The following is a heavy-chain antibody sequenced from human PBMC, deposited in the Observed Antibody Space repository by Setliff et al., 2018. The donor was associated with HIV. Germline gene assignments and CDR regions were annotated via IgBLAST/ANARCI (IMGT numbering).Heavy chain of an antibody. Sequence: SETLSLTCTVSGGYITRTPYYWGWIRQPPGKGLEWIGSIYHTGMTNYNPSLKSRAIMSADTSKNQFSLKLSSVTAADTAVYYCARDSGTTIGATGPGYWGQGTLVTVSS. CDR2: IYHTGMT. V-gene: IGHV4-39*07. J-gene: IGHJ4*02. CDR3: ARDSGTTIGATGPGY. D-gene: IGHD1-26*01. CDR1: GGYITRTPYY.